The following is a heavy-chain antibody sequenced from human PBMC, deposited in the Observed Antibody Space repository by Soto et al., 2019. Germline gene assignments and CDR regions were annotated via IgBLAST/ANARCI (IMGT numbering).Heavy chain of an antibody. CDR1: GYTFSFYG. CDR3: ARIGVSSGHESPDFDS. V-gene: IGHV1-18*01. CDR2: ISGFNGNT. D-gene: IGHD3-16*01. Sequence: ASVKVSCKASGYTFSFYGITWVRQAPGEGLEWMGWISGFNGNTNYAEDLQGRVTMTTDTSTSTAYMELRGLRSDDTAVYYCARIGVSSGHESPDFDSWGQGTLVTVSS. J-gene: IGHJ4*02.